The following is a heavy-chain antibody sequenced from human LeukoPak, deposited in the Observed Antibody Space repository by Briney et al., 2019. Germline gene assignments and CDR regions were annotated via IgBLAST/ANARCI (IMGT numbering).Heavy chain of an antibody. J-gene: IGHJ4*01. CDR1: GGSISSYY. CDR3: AREDYYFDS. Sequence: SETLSLTCTVSGGSISSYYWSWIRQPPGKGLEWIGYIHYSGSTNYNPSLKSRVTISVDTSKNQFSLKLSSVTAADTAVYYCAREDYYFDSWGQGSLVTVSS. V-gene: IGHV4-59*01. CDR2: IHYSGST.